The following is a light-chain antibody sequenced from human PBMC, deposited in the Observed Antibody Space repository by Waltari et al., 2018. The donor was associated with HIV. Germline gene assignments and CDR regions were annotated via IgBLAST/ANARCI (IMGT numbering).Light chain of an antibody. J-gene: IGKJ1*01. Sequence: EIVMTQSPATLSVSPGERATLSCRASQSVSNNLAWYQQKPGQAPRLLIYGPSTRATGTPARFSASGSWTEFTLTISSLQSEDFAIYYCQQYNEWPRTFGQGTKVEIK. V-gene: IGKV3-15*01. CDR2: GPS. CDR1: QSVSNN. CDR3: QQYNEWPRT.